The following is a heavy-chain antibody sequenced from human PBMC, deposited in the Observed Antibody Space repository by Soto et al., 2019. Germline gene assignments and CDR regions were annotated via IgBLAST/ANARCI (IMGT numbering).Heavy chain of an antibody. V-gene: IGHV4-30-4*01. CDR2: IYYSGST. Sequence: SETLSLTCTVSGGSISSGDYYWSWIRQPPGKGLEWIGYIYYSGSTYYNPSLKSRVTISVDTSKNQFSLKLSSVTAADTAVYYCARDRGGGYCSSTSCERFFDYRGQGTLVPVSS. CDR1: GGSISSGDYY. CDR3: ARDRGGGYCSSTSCERFFDY. J-gene: IGHJ4*02. D-gene: IGHD2-2*01.